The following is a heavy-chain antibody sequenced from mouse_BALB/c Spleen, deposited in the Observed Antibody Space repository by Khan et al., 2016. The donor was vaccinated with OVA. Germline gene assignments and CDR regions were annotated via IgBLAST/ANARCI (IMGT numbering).Heavy chain of an antibody. CDR1: GFTFSTYG. CDR2: VSTGGGYT. Sequence: VQLKESGGDLVKPGGSLKLSCAASGFTFSTYGMSWVRQTPDKRLEWVATVSTGGGYTYYPDSVKGRFTISRANAKNTPYLQMSSLKSEDTAMFYCARIAYYYDSEGFAYWGQGTLVTVSA. CDR3: ARIAYYYDSEGFAY. J-gene: IGHJ3*01. V-gene: IGHV5-6*01. D-gene: IGHD1-1*01.